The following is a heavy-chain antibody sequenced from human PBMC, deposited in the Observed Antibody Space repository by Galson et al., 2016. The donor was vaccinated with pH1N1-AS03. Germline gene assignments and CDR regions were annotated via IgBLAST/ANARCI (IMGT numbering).Heavy chain of an antibody. D-gene: IGHD1-26*01. CDR3: ARGGGSSLDY. CDR2: INPSSGGT. J-gene: IGHJ4*02. CDR1: GYTFSDYY. Sequence: SVKVSCKASGYTFSDYYMLWVRQAPGQELEWMGWINPSSGGTKYTQKFQGRVTMTRDTSISTAYMELSRLTSDDTAVYFCARGGGSSLDYWGQGTLVPVSS. V-gene: IGHV1-2*02.